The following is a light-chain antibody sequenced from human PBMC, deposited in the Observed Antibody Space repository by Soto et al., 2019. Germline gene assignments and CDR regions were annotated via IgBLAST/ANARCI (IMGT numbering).Light chain of an antibody. J-gene: IGKJ1*01. V-gene: IGKV1-39*01. CDR2: AAS. CDR3: QQNYNTPRT. CDR1: QSISTY. Sequence: DIQMTQSPSSLSASVVDRVTITCRASQSISTYLNWYQQKPGKAPNLLIYAASSLQSGVPSRFSGSGSGTDFTLTISSLQPEDFATYYCQQNYNTPRTFGQGTKVDNK.